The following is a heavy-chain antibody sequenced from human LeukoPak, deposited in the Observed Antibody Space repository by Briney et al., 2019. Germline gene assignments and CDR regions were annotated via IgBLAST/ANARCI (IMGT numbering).Heavy chain of an antibody. D-gene: IGHD1-26*01. CDR1: GYTFTSYY. Sequence: GASVKVSCKASGYTFTSYYMHWVRQAPGQGLEWMGWINPNSGGTNYAQKFQGRVTMTRDTSISTAYMELSRLRSDDTAVYYCARVGGIVGATFDYWGQGTLVTVSS. V-gene: IGHV1-2*02. J-gene: IGHJ4*02. CDR3: ARVGGIVGATFDY. CDR2: INPNSGGT.